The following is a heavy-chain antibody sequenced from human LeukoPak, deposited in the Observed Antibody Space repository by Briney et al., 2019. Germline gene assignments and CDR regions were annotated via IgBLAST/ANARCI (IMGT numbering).Heavy chain of an antibody. CDR1: GFTFSSYS. Sequence: GGSLRLSCAASGFTFSSYSMNWVRQAPGKGLEWVPYISSSSSTIYYADSVKGRFTISRDNAKNSLYLQMNSLRAEDTAVYYCARDREAYDFWSGYTQALIDYWGQGTLVTVSS. J-gene: IGHJ4*02. CDR3: ARDREAYDFWSGYTQALIDY. D-gene: IGHD3-3*01. CDR2: ISSSSSTI. V-gene: IGHV3-48*01.